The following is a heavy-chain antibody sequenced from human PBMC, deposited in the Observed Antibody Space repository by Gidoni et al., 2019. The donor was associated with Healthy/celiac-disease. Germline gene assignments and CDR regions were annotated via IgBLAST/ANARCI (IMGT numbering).Heavy chain of an antibody. V-gene: IGHV3-11*01. CDR2: ISSSRSTI. Sequence: QGKLVESGGGWVKPGGSLGLPGAASGFPSGDYYMSWIRQSPWKGLGWVSYISSSRSTIYYADSVQGRFTISRYNAKNSLYLQMHSLRAEDTAVYYCARDLPIEGGGPGVADYWGQGTLVTVSS. CDR3: ARDLPIEGGGPGVADY. CDR1: GFPSGDYY. J-gene: IGHJ4*02. D-gene: IGHD3-16*01.